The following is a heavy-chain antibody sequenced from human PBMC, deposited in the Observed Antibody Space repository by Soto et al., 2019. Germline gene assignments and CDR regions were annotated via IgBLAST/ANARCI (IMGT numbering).Heavy chain of an antibody. D-gene: IGHD4-17*01. CDR1: GYNFKVYG. Sequence: ASVKVSCRASGYNFKVYGISWVRQTPGQGLEWMGWINVHDGNTNFGERFKGRITLTTDKSTDTAYMELWSLRSDDTAMYYCARADYGENNWLDPWGQGTQVTVSS. CDR3: ARADYGENNWLDP. V-gene: IGHV1-18*01. CDR2: INVHDGNT. J-gene: IGHJ5*02.